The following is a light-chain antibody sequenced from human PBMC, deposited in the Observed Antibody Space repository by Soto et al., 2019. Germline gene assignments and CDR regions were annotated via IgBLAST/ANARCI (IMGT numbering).Light chain of an antibody. J-gene: IGKJ2*01. CDR2: LGS. Sequence: DIVMTQSPLSLPVTPGEPASISCRSSQSLLHSNGYNYLDWYLQKPGQSPQVLFYLGSNRASGDPDRFSGSGSGTDFTLKIRRVEAEDVGSYYCMQALQTPLFGQGTKLEIK. CDR1: QSLLHSNGYNY. CDR3: MQALQTPL. V-gene: IGKV2-28*01.